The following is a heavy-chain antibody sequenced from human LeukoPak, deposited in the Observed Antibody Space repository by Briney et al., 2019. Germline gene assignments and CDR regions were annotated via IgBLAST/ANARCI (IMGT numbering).Heavy chain of an antibody. Sequence: GGSLRLSCAASGFTFSSYAMSWVRQAPGKGLEWVSVISGSGSRTYYADSVKDRFTISRDNSKNTLYLQMNNMRAEDTAVYYCANVPAAGDSLDCWGQGTLVTVSS. CDR2: ISGSGSRT. V-gene: IGHV3-23*01. D-gene: IGHD6-13*01. CDR1: GFTFSSYA. J-gene: IGHJ4*02. CDR3: ANVPAAGDSLDC.